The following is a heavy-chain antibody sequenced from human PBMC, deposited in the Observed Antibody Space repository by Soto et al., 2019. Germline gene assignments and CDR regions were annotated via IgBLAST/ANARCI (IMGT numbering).Heavy chain of an antibody. J-gene: IGHJ3*01. CDR2: IVVGSGNT. CDR3: AAFATTGDAFDV. CDR1: GFTFTRSA. D-gene: IGHD4-17*01. Sequence: QMQLVQSGPEVKKPGTSVKVSCKASGFTFTRSAVQWVRQARGQRPEWIGWIVVGSGNTNYAQKFQERVTITRDMSTRTAYMELSSLRSEDTAVYYCAAFATTGDAFDVWGQGTMVTVSS. V-gene: IGHV1-58*01.